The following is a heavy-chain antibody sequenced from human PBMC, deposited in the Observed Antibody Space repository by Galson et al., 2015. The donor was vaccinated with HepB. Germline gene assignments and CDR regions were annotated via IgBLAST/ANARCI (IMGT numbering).Heavy chain of an antibody. CDR1: GFSFSSYT. D-gene: IGHD2-8*02. CDR2: ISGDSSPT. J-gene: IGHJ3*02. Sequence: SLRLSCAASGFSFSSYTMNWVRQAPGKGLEWVSSISGDSSPTYHADSLKGRFTISRDNAKNSLYLQMNSLRAEDTAVYYCARAVYGSHAFDIWGQGTMVAVSS. CDR3: ARAVYGSHAFDI. V-gene: IGHV3-21*01.